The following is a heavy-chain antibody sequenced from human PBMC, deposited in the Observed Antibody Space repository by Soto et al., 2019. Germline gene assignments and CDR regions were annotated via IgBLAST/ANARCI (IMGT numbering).Heavy chain of an antibody. J-gene: IGHJ5*02. V-gene: IGHV1-69*06. CDR1: GGFNSYS. CDR3: ARGGPVIIPAATNWSDP. D-gene: IGHD2-2*01. Sequence: QVQLVQSGAEVKKPGSSVKVSCKGSGGFNSYSISWVRQAPGQGPEWMGGIIPIFATPTYAQKFQGRVTIPAAKPRATAYMGLSGRTPEATAAYSWARGGPVIIPAATNWSDPWGKGTLVSVSP. CDR2: IIPIFATP.